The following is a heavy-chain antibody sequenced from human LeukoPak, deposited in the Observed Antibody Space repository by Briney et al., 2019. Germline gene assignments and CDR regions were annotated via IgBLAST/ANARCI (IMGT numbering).Heavy chain of an antibody. J-gene: IGHJ4*02. CDR3: AKAPTPYDSVTRAFVQPYDY. V-gene: IGHV1-69*04. CDR1: GGTFSSYA. D-gene: IGHD3-10*01. Sequence: ASVKVSCKASGGTFSSYAISWVRQAPGQGLEWMGRIIPILGIANYAQKFQGRVTITADKSTSTAYMELSSLRAEDTAVYYCAKAPTPYDSVTRAFVQPYDYWGQGTLVTVSS. CDR2: IIPILGIA.